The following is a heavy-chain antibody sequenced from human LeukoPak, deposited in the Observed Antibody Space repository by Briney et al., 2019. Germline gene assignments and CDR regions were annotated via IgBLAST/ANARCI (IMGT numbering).Heavy chain of an antibody. J-gene: IGHJ4*02. CDR2: INPSGGST. V-gene: IGHV1-46*01. CDR1: GYTFTSYY. CDR3: AREFYGDYVYYY. D-gene: IGHD4-17*01. Sequence: ASVKVSCKASGYTFTSYYMHWERQAPGQGLEWMGIINPSGGSTSYAQKFQGRVTMTRDTSTSTVYMELSSLRSEDTAVYYCAREFYGDYVYYYWGQGTLVTVSS.